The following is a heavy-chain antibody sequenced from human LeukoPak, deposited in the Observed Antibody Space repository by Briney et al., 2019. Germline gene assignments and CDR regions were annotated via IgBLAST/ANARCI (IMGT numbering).Heavy chain of an antibody. V-gene: IGHV3-72*01. CDR1: GFTLSDHY. CDR3: ASCGYDYRFFEN. CDR2: IRNKANSYST. Sequence: GGSLRLSCAGSGFTLSDHYMDWVRQAPGKGPEWVGRIRNKANSYSTEYAASVRGRFTVSRDDSENSLFLQMNSLEPEDTAVYYCASCGYDYRFFENWGQGTLVTVSS. D-gene: IGHD5-12*01. J-gene: IGHJ4*02.